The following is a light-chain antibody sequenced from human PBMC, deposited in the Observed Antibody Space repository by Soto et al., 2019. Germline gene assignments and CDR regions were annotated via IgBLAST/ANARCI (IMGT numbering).Light chain of an antibody. V-gene: IGLV2-14*01. J-gene: IGLJ2*01. CDR1: SSDVGSYNY. Sequence: QSVLTQPASVSGSPGQSITISCTGTSSDVGSYNYVSWYQQHPGKAPKLMIYEVRNRPSGFSDRFSGSKSGKTASLTIFGLQAEDEAGYYCSSYTTSTTQVFGGGTKVTVL. CDR2: EVR. CDR3: SSYTTSTTQV.